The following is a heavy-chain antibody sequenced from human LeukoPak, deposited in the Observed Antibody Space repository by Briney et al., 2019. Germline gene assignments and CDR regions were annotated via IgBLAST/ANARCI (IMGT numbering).Heavy chain of an antibody. CDR2: ISGSGGST. J-gene: IGHJ4*02. Sequence: GGSLRLSCAASGFTFSSYAMSWVRQAPGKGLEWVSAISGSGGSTYYADSVKGRFTISRDNSKNTLYLQMNSLRAEDTAVYYCAKDYLVGATVAYYFDYWGQGTLITVPS. V-gene: IGHV3-23*01. CDR3: AKDYLVGATVAYYFDY. D-gene: IGHD1-26*01. CDR1: GFTFSSYA.